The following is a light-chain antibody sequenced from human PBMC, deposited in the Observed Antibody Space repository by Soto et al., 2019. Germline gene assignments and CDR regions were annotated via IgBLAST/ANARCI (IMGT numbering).Light chain of an antibody. J-gene: IGKJ3*01. CDR3: QQYNSYSST. CDR1: QSISSW. Sequence: DIQMTQSPSTLSASVGDRVTITCRASQSISSWLAWYQQKPGKAPNLLIYKASSLESGVPSRFSVSGSGTEFTLTVSSLQPDDFASDYCQQYNSYSSTFGPEPKVDIK. V-gene: IGKV1-5*03. CDR2: KAS.